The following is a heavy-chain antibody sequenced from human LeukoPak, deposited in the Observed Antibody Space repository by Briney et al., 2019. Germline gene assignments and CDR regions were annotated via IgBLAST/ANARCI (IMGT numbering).Heavy chain of an antibody. V-gene: IGHV3-66*01. CDR2: IYSGGST. Sequence: YMSXGRQAPGXGVXWGSVIYSGGSTYYSESVKGRFTISRDNSKNTLYLQMNSLRAEDTAVYYCARKRIKGGHAFDIWGQGTMVTVSS. J-gene: IGHJ3*02. CDR1: Y. CDR3: ARKRIKGGHAFDI. D-gene: IGHD1-26*01.